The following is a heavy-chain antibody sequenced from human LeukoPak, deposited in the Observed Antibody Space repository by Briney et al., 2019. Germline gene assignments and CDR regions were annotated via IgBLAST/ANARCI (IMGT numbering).Heavy chain of an antibody. CDR3: ARDPGDYDFWSAEPLNWFDP. J-gene: IGHJ5*02. CDR2: IIPIFGTA. D-gene: IGHD3-3*01. Sequence: SVKVSCKASGGTFSSYAIRWVREAPGQGLEWMGGIIPIFGTANYAQKFQGRVTITADESTSTAYMELSSLRSEDTAVYYCARDPGDYDFWSAEPLNWFDPWGQGTLVTVSS. CDR1: GGTFSSYA. V-gene: IGHV1-69*01.